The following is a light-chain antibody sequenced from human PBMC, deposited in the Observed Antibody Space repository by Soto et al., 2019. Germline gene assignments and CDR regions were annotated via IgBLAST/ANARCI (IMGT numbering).Light chain of an antibody. J-gene: IGKJ5*01. CDR2: DAY. CDR1: QSFRGL. V-gene: IGKV3-11*01. CDR3: QKRHMWPIK. Sequence: EVVLTHSPFTLSLSPGERATLSFRASQSFRGLLAWYQQKPGQAPRLLIYDAYNRATGIPPRFSGSGSGTDFTLTISSLEPEDSAVYYCQKRHMWPIKFGQGTRLEIK.